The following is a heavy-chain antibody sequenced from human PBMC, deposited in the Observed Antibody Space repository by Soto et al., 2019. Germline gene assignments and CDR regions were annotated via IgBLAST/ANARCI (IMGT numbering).Heavy chain of an antibody. J-gene: IGHJ1*01. CDR2: IYYSGST. V-gene: IGHV4-59*01. D-gene: IGHD7-27*01. CDR1: GGSISSYY. Sequence: QVQLQESGPGLVKPSETLSLTCTVSGGSISSYYWSWIRQPPGKGLEWIGYIYYSGSTNYNPSLXRXAXNXXDTSKNQCSLTLSSVTAADTAVYYCARGWGGYFQHWGQGTLVTVSS. CDR3: ARGWGGYFQH.